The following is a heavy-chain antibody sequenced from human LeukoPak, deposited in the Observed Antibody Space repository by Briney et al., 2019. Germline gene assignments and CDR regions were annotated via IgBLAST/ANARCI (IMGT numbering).Heavy chain of an antibody. CDR3: ARDSVSSSSFDY. D-gene: IGHD6-6*01. V-gene: IGHV1-2*02. J-gene: IGHJ4*02. Sequence: ASVKVSCKASGYTFTGYYMHWVRQAPGQGLEWMGWINPNSGGTNYAQKFQGRVTMTRDTSISTAHMELSRLRSDDTAVYYCARDSVSSSSFDYWGQGTLVTVSS. CDR2: INPNSGGT. CDR1: GYTFTGYY.